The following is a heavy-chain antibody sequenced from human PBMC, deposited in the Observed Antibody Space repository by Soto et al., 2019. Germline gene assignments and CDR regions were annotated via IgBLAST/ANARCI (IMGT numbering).Heavy chain of an antibody. CDR3: ERGAESFPFDY. D-gene: IGHD3-10*01. V-gene: IGHV4-59*01. CDR2: IYYTGDT. Sequence: PSETLSLTCTVSGGSITNYYWSWIRQSPGKGLEWIGYIYYTGDTTYNPSLKSRVTISVDTSKNQFSLKLSSVTAADTTVYYCERGAESFPFDYWGQGTLVTVSS. J-gene: IGHJ4*02. CDR1: GGSITNYY.